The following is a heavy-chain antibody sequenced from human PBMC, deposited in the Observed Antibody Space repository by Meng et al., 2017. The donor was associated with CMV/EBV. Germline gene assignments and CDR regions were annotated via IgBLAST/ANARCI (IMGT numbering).Heavy chain of an antibody. D-gene: IGHD3-10*01. CDR3: AKRSGPGANPYFDY. CDR2: ISGGGETT. J-gene: IGHJ4*02. CDR1: FHFDDYR. Sequence: FHFDDYRMSWVRQAPGKGLEWVSAISGGGETTSYADSVKGRFTISRDNSKNTLYLQMSSLRAEDTAIYYCAKRSGPGANPYFDYWGLGTLVTVSS. V-gene: IGHV3-23*01.